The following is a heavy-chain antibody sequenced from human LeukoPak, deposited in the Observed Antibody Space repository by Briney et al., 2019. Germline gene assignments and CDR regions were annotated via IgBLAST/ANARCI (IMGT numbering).Heavy chain of an antibody. CDR2: ISGSGTNT. Sequence: GGSLRLSCAASGFTFSSYSMNWVRQAPGKGLEWVSSISGSGTNTYYADSVRGRFSISRDNSRNTLYLRMNSLRAEDTAIYFCALSYCGGDCYSGVDYWGQGTLVTVSS. D-gene: IGHD2-21*02. V-gene: IGHV3-23*01. J-gene: IGHJ4*02. CDR1: GFTFSSYS. CDR3: ALSYCGGDCYSGVDY.